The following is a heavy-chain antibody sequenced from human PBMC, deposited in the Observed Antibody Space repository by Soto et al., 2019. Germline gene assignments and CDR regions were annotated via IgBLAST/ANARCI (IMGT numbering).Heavy chain of an antibody. J-gene: IGHJ3*02. D-gene: IGHD3-9*01. CDR2: ISGSGGST. V-gene: IGHV3-23*01. CDR3: ARYVLRYFDWPPAFDI. Sequence: GGSLRLSCAASGFTFSSYAMSWVRQAPGKRLEWVSAISGSGGSTYYADSVKGRFTISRDNSKNTLYLQMNSLRAEDTAVYYCARYVLRYFDWPPAFDIWGQGTMVTVSS. CDR1: GFTFSSYA.